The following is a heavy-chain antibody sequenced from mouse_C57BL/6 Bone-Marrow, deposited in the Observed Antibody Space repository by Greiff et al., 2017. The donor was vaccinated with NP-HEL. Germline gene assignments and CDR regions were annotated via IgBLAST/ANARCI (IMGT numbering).Heavy chain of an antibody. J-gene: IGHJ1*03. V-gene: IGHV5-4*01. CDR2: ISDGGSYT. Sequence: DVQLVESGGGLVKPGGSLKLSCAASGFTFSSYAMSWVRQTPEKRLEWVATISDGGSYTYYPDNVKGRFTISRDNAKNNLYLQMSHLKSEDTAMYYCARDDFDVWGTGTTVTVSS. CDR3: ARDDFDV. CDR1: GFTFSSYA.